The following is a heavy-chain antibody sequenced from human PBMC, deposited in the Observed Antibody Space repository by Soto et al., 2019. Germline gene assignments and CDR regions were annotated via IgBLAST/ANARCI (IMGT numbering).Heavy chain of an antibody. D-gene: IGHD2-21*01. CDR2: FYRGGRR. CDR1: GFGVTESETY. CDR3: AREVVVGATAKFDR. Sequence: EVQMVESGGGLIQPGGSLKLSCAVSGFGVTESETYVSWIRQAPGKGLEWVAAFYRGGRRNYAASVKGRFVISRDKSENSVFLPLNLGRVEDTAVYYWAREVVVGATAKFDRWGQGTMVIVSP. J-gene: IGHJ5*02. V-gene: IGHV3-53*03.